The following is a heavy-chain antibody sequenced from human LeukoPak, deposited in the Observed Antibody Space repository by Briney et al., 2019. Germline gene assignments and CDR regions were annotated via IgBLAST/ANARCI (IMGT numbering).Heavy chain of an antibody. Sequence: PGGSLRLSCAASGFTFSSYGMSWVRQALGKGLEWVSGISGSGDTTYYADSVKGRFTISRDNSKNTLYLQMNSLRAEDTAVYFCAKTHASSVFLFDYWGQGTLVTVSS. J-gene: IGHJ4*02. CDR2: ISGSGDTT. V-gene: IGHV3-23*01. CDR3: AKTHASSVFLFDY. CDR1: GFTFSSYG. D-gene: IGHD6-6*01.